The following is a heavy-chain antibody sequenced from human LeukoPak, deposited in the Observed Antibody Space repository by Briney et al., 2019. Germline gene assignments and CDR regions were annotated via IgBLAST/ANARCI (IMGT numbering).Heavy chain of an antibody. V-gene: IGHV4-34*01. CDR2: INHSGST. CDR3: ATGAVAGDHWFYP. Sequence: SETLSPTCAVYGGSFSGYYWSWIRQPPGKGLEWIGEINHSGSTNYNPSLKSRVTISVDTSKNQFSLKLSSVTAADTAVYYCATGAVAGDHWFYPSGQGTLVTVSS. D-gene: IGHD6-19*01. CDR1: GGSFSGYY. J-gene: IGHJ5*02.